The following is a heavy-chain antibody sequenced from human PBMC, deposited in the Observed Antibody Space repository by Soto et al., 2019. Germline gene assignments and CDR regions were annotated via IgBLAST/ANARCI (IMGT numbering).Heavy chain of an antibody. Sequence: GESLKISCKGSGYSFTSYWIGWVRQMPGKGLEWMGLLYPDDSDTRYSPSFQGQVTISADKSISTAYLQWSSLKASDTAMYYCARLGDSDAFDIWGQGTMVTVSS. J-gene: IGHJ3*02. CDR3: ARLGDSDAFDI. V-gene: IGHV5-51*01. CDR2: LYPDDSDT. D-gene: IGHD2-21*02. CDR1: GYSFTSYW.